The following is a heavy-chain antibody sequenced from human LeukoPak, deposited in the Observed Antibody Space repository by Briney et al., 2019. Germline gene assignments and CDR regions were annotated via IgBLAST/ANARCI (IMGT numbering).Heavy chain of an antibody. J-gene: IGHJ6*03. CDR3: ARDGSGSYQYYYYYYMDV. CDR1: GFTFSSYT. Sequence: PGGSLRLSCAASGFTFSSYTMNWVRQAPGKGLEWVSSISRSSSYIYYADSMKGRFTISRDNANNSLFLQMNSLRAEDTAVYYCARDGSGSYQYYYYYYMDVWGKGTTVTVSS. V-gene: IGHV3-21*01. D-gene: IGHD3-10*01. CDR2: ISRSSSYI.